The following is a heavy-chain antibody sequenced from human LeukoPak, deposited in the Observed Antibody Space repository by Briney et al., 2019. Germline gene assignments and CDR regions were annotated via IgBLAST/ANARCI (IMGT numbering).Heavy chain of an antibody. CDR2: ISNGGSSL. CDR1: GFTFSDYY. V-gene: IGHV3-11*04. Sequence: GGSLRLSCAASGFTFSDYYMSWIRQAPGKGLEWVSYISNGGSSLYYADSVKGRFTISRDNAKNSLFLQVNSLRAEDTALYYCARVRVAGFSDFDYWGQGILVTVSS. CDR3: ARVRVAGFSDFDY. J-gene: IGHJ4*02. D-gene: IGHD6-19*01.